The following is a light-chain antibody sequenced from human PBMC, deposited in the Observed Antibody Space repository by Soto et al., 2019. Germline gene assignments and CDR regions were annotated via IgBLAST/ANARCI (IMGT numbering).Light chain of an antibody. CDR3: QQYNNWPPMT. CDR1: QSISSN. Sequence: EIVMTQSPATLSVSPGERATLSCRASQSISSNLAWYQQKPGQAPRLLIYGGSTRATGIPARFSGSGSGTDFTLTISSLQSEGFAVYYCQQYNNWPPMTFGPGTKVDIK. CDR2: GGS. J-gene: IGKJ3*01. V-gene: IGKV3-15*01.